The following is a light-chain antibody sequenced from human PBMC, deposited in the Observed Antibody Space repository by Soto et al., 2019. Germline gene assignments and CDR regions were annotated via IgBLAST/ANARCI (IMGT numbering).Light chain of an antibody. V-gene: IGLV2-14*03. Sequence: QSVLTQPASVSRSPGQSITISCSVTTNDVGGYNYVSWYQQHPGKAPKLLIYGVTDRPSGVSSRFSGSKSGNAASLTISGLQAEDEGDYYCSSYTSSYTWVFGGGTKVTVL. CDR1: TNDVGGYNY. J-gene: IGLJ3*02. CDR3: SSYTSSYTWV. CDR2: GVT.